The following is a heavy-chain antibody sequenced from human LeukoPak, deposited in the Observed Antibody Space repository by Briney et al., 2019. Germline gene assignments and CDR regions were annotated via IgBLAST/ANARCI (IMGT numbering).Heavy chain of an antibody. Sequence: RASVKVSCKASGYTFTGYYMHWVRQAPGQGLEWMGWINPNSGGTNYAQKFQGRVTMSRDTSISTAYMELSRLRSDDTAVHYCARAAPIRRYSGYDSSFDYWGQGTLVTVSS. J-gene: IGHJ4*02. V-gene: IGHV1-2*02. CDR3: ARAAPIRRYSGYDSSFDY. D-gene: IGHD5-12*01. CDR2: INPNSGGT. CDR1: GYTFTGYY.